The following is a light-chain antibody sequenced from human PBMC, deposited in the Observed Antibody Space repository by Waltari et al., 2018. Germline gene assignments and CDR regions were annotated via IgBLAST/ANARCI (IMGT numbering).Light chain of an antibody. V-gene: IGKV1-5*03. J-gene: IGKJ2*01. CDR2: EAS. CDR1: QSITRW. CDR3: QQFVGYPYT. Sequence: DLQLTQSPPTLAASVGARVIITCRASQSITRWLAWYQQKPGRAPKLLIYEASNLVTGVPSSFSGTGSGTVFTLTISSLEPDDFATYYCQQFVGYPYTFGQGTKVETK.